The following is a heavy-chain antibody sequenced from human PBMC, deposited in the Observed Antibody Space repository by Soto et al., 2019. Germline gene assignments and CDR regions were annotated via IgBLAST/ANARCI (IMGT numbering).Heavy chain of an antibody. CDR2: MNPNSGNT. D-gene: IGHD3-22*01. CDR1: GYTFTSYD. Sequence: ASVKVSCKASGYTFTSYDINWVRQATGQGLEWMGWMNPNSGNTGYAQKFRGRVTMTRNTSISTAYMELSSLRSEDTAVYYCARGIYDSSGYQSDYWGQGTLVTVSS. CDR3: ARGIYDSSGYQSDY. V-gene: IGHV1-8*01. J-gene: IGHJ4*02.